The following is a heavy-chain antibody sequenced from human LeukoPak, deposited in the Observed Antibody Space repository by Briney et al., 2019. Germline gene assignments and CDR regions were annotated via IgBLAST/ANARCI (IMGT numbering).Heavy chain of an antibody. CDR1: GGSFSGYY. CDR2: INHSGST. CDR3: ASAYYDFWSGYPPPPYYFDY. Sequence: SETLSLICAVSGGSFSGYYWSWIRQPPGKGLEWIGEINHSGSTNYNPSLKSRVTISVDTSKNQFSLKLSSVTAADTAVYYCASAYYDFWSGYPPPPYYFDYWGQGTLVTVSS. D-gene: IGHD3-3*01. V-gene: IGHV4-34*01. J-gene: IGHJ4*02.